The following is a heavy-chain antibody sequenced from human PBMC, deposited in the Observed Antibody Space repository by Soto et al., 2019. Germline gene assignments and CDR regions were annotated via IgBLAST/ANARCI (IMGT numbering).Heavy chain of an antibody. CDR2: IIPIFGTA. CDR1: GGTFSSYA. D-gene: IGHD2-2*01. V-gene: IGHV1-69*13. J-gene: IGHJ6*03. CDR3: ARTSYGYCSSTSCYADYYYYYMDV. Sequence: SVKVSCKASGGTFSSYAISWVRQAPGQGLEWMGGIIPIFGTANYAQKFQGRVTITADESTSTAYMELSSLRSEDTAVYYCARTSYGYCSSTSCYADYYYYYMDVWGKGTTVTVSS.